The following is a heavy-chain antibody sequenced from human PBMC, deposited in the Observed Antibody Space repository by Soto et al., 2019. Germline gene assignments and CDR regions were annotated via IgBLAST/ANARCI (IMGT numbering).Heavy chain of an antibody. V-gene: IGHV4-34*01. Sequence: PSETLSLTCAVHGGSFSGYYWDWIRQPPGKGLEWIGEINHGGTSNYNPSLKSRAIISVDTSKNQFSLKLSSVTAADTAVYYCARSGVRYYYYGMDVWGQGTTVTVSS. J-gene: IGHJ6*02. CDR2: INHGGTS. CDR1: GGSFSGYY. D-gene: IGHD1-26*01. CDR3: ARSGVRYYYYGMDV.